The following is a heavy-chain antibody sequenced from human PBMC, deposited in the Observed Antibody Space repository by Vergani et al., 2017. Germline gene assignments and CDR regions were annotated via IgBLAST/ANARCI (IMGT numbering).Heavy chain of an antibody. Sequence: QVQLVESGGGVVQPGRSLRLSCAASGFTFSSYGMHWVRQAPGKGLEWVAVISYDGSNKYYADSVKGRFTISRDNSKNTLYLQMNSLRAEDTAVYYCAKDQWSYYESSGYSIIEGCLDYWGQGTLVTVSS. D-gene: IGHD3-22*01. J-gene: IGHJ4*02. CDR2: ISYDGSNK. CDR3: AKDQWSYYESSGYSIIEGCLDY. CDR1: GFTFSSYG. V-gene: IGHV3-30*18.